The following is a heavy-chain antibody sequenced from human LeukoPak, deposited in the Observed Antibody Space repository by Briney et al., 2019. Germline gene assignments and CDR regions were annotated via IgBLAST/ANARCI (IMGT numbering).Heavy chain of an antibody. Sequence: GRSLRLSCAASGFTFDDYAMHWVRHAPGKGLEWVSGISWNSGSIGYADSVKGRFTISRDNAKNSLYLQMNSPRAEDTALYYCAKDRGAYDAFDIRGQGTMVTVSS. CDR2: ISWNSGSI. J-gene: IGHJ3*02. CDR1: GFTFDDYA. D-gene: IGHD3-16*01. V-gene: IGHV3-9*01. CDR3: AKDRGAYDAFDI.